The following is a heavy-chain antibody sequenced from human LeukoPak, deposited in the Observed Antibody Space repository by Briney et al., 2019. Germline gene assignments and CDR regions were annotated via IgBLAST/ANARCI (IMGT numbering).Heavy chain of an antibody. CDR3: ARERYSYGHGGPEILDY. CDR2: INPSGGST. V-gene: IGHV1-46*01. CDR1: GYTFTSYY. D-gene: IGHD5-18*01. Sequence: GASVKVSCKASGYTFTSYYMHWVRQAPGQGLEWMGIINPSGGSTSYAQKFQGRVTMTRDTSTSTVYMELRSLRSEDTAVYYCARERYSYGHGGPEILDYWGQGTLVTVSS. J-gene: IGHJ4*02.